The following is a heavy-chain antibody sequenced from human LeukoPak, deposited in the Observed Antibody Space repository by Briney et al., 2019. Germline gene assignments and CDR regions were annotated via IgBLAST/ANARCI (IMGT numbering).Heavy chain of an antibody. CDR1: GYTFNNYW. CDR2: IKQDGSER. D-gene: IGHD3-16*02. V-gene: IGHV3-7*01. J-gene: IGHJ4*02. CDR3: ARSHYDYVWGSYRFDLDY. Sequence: GGSLRLSCAASGYTFNNYWMSWVRQAPGKGLEWVANIKQDGSERYYLDSVKGRFTISGDNAKNSLYLQMNSLRAEDTAVYYCARSHYDYVWGSYRFDLDYWGQGTLVTVSS.